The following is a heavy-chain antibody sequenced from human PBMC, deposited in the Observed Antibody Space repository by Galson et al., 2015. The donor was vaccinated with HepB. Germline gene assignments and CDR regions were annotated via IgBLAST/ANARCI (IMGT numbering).Heavy chain of an antibody. CDR3: TRQAQWGSASDYNGWFDL. J-gene: IGHJ5*02. D-gene: IGHD3-10*01. V-gene: IGHV3-73*01. CDR2: IRGKSNTHAT. Sequence: SLRLSCAASGFSFSGSALHWVRQASGRGPEWIARIRGKSNTHATAYAASVRDRFTISRDESNNTAFLQMNSLTTEDTAVYYCTRQAQWGSASDYNGWFDLWGQGSLVIVSS. CDR1: GFSFSGSA.